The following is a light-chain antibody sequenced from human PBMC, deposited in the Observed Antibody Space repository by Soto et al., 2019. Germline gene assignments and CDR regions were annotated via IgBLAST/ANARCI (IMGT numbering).Light chain of an antibody. V-gene: IGKV3-11*01. CDR2: DAP. Sequence: EIVLTQSPATLSLSPGERATLSCRASQSVSSYLAWYQQKPGQAPRLLIYDAPNRATGIPARFSGSGSGTDFTLTISSLEPEDFAVYYCLQRSDWPRTFGQGTKVEIK. CDR3: LQRSDWPRT. J-gene: IGKJ1*01. CDR1: QSVSSY.